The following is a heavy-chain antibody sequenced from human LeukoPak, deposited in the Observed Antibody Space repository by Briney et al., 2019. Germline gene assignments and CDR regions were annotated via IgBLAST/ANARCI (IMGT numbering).Heavy chain of an antibody. CDR1: GFTFNSFW. CDR2: IKEDGSEK. J-gene: IGHJ4*02. D-gene: IGHD2-15*01. Sequence: QPGGSLRLSCAASGFTFNSFWMTWVRQAPGKGLEWAVNIKEDGSEKYYVDSVKGRFTISRDNAKNSLYLQLNSLRAEDTAVYYRTRDTGCSGGTCYSFYDYWGQGTLVTVSS. CDR3: TRDTGCSGGTCYSFYDY. V-gene: IGHV3-7*01.